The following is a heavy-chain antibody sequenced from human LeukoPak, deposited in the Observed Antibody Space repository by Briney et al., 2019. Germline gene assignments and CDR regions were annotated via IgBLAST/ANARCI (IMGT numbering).Heavy chain of an antibody. D-gene: IGHD3-10*01. Sequence: GASVKVSCKASGYTFTSYGISWVRQAPGQGLEWMGWISAYYGNTNYAQKLQGRVTMTTDTSTSTAYMELRSLRSDDTAVYYCARDPLGGSGSLSFDYWGQGTLVTVSS. CDR1: GYTFTSYG. J-gene: IGHJ4*02. CDR2: ISAYYGNT. CDR3: ARDPLGGSGSLSFDY. V-gene: IGHV1-18*01.